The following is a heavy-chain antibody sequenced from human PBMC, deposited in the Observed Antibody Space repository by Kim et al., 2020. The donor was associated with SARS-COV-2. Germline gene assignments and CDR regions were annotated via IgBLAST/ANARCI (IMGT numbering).Heavy chain of an antibody. V-gene: IGHV4-39*01. CDR2: IYYSGST. CDR1: GGSISSSSYY. D-gene: IGHD6-13*01. J-gene: IGHJ5*02. CDR3: ARPGAAAGLGWFDP. Sequence: SETLSLTCTVSGGSISSSSYYWGWIRQPPGKGLEWIGSIYYSGSTYYNPSLKSRGTISVDTSKNQFSLKLSSVTAADTAVYYCARPGAAAGLGWFDPWGQGTLVTVSS.